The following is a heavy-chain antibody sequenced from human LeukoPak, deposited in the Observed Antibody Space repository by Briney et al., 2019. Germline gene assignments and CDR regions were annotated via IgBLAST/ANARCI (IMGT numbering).Heavy chain of an antibody. V-gene: IGHV3-48*03. CDR2: ISSSGSTI. CDR1: GFTFSSYE. Sequence: GGSLRLSCAASGFTFSSYEMNWVRQAPGKGLELVSYISSSGSTIYYANSVKGRFTISRDNAKNSLYLQMNSLRAEDTAVYYCARMLGSYFDYWGQGTLVTVSS. CDR3: ARMLGSYFDY. D-gene: IGHD2-8*01. J-gene: IGHJ4*02.